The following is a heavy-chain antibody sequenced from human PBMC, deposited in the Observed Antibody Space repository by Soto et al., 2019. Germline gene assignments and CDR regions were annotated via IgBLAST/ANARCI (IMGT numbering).Heavy chain of an antibody. J-gene: IGHJ3*02. CDR2: MSHSGGT. Sequence: QAQLQQWGAGLLKPSETLSLTCAVYGGFVSSGNYYWSWIRQPPGKGLEWIGAMSHSGGTHFNPSLNSRVTISVDTSKNQFSLKMSSVTAADTALYYCARVERGTATTVVDAFDIWGPGTMVTVSS. D-gene: IGHD1-1*01. CDR1: GGFVSSGNYY. V-gene: IGHV4-34*01. CDR3: ARVERGTATTVVDAFDI.